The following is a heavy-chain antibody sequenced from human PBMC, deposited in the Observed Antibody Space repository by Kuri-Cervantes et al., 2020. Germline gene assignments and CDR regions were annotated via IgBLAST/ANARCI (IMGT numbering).Heavy chain of an antibody. V-gene: IGHV3-7*01. Sequence: GGSLRLSCAASGFTFSSYWMSWVRQAPGKGLEWVANIKQDGSNKYYADSVKGRFTISRDNSKNTLYLQLNSLRAEDTAVYYCAKDMADSSGWFFDYWGQGTLVTVSS. CDR1: GFTFSSYW. D-gene: IGHD6-19*01. J-gene: IGHJ4*02. CDR3: AKDMADSSGWFFDY. CDR2: IKQDGSNK.